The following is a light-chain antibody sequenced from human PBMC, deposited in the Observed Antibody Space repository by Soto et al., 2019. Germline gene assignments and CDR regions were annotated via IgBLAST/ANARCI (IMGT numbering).Light chain of an antibody. CDR1: QSLSYY. CDR2: DAS. J-gene: IGKJ5*01. CDR3: QQRTYSIT. V-gene: IGKV3-11*01. Sequence: EIVLTQSPATLSLSPGESATLSCRASQSLSYYLAWYQQKPGQAPRLLIYDASHRATGIPVRFSGSGSGTDFTLTISRLEPEDFAVYYCQQRTYSITFGQGTRLEIK.